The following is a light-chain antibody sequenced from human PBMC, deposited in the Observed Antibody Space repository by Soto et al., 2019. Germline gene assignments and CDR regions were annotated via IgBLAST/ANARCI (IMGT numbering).Light chain of an antibody. CDR2: DNK. CDR3: GTWDSSLSAGQV. CDR1: SSNIGNNY. J-gene: IGLJ3*02. V-gene: IGLV1-51*01. Sequence: QSVLTQPPSVSAAPGQKVTISCSGSSSNIGNNYVSWYQQLPGTAPKLLIYDNKKRPSGIPDRFSGSKSGTSATLGITGLQTGDEADYYCGTWDSSLSAGQVFGGGTKLTVL.